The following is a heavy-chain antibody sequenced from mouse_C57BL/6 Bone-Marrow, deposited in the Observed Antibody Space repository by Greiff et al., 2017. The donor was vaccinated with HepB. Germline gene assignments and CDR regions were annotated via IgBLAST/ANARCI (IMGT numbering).Heavy chain of an antibody. D-gene: IGHD1-2*01. J-gene: IGHJ2*01. CDR1: GFTFSDYY. CDR2: INYDGSST. CDR3: ARGITPDY. V-gene: IGHV5-16*01. Sequence: EVKVEESEGGLVQPGSSMKLSCTASGFTFSDYYMAWVRQVPEKGLEWVANINYDGSSTYYLDSLKSRFIISRYNAKNILYLQMSSLKSEDTATYYCARGITPDYWGQGTTLTVSS.